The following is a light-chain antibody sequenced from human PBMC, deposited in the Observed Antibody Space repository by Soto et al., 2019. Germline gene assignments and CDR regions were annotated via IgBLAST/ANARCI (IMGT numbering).Light chain of an antibody. V-gene: IGLV2-23*01. J-gene: IGLJ2*01. Sequence: SVLTQPASLSGSPGESITISCTGTSSDVGTYNLVTWYQQHPGRVPKLILYEGNKRPSGVSSRFSASKSGNTASLTISGLQAEDEADYFCCSYAPSRTLLFGGGTKVTVL. CDR1: SSDVGTYNL. CDR2: EGN. CDR3: CSYAPSRTLL.